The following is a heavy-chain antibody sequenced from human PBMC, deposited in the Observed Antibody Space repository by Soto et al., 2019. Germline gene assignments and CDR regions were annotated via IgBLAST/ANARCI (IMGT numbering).Heavy chain of an antibody. Sequence: SETLSLTYAVYGGSFSGYYWSWIRQPPGKGLEWIGEINHSGSTNYNPSLKSRVTISVDTSKNQFSLKLSSVTAADTAVYYCARTRLKYTMITDYWGQGTLVTVSS. CDR2: INHSGST. J-gene: IGHJ4*02. CDR3: ARTRLKYTMITDY. CDR1: GGSFSGYY. D-gene: IGHD3-22*01. V-gene: IGHV4-34*01.